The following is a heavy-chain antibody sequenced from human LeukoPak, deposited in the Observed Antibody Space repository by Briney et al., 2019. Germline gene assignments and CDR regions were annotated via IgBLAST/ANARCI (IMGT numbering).Heavy chain of an antibody. CDR1: GFTFSDYY. Sequence: GSLRLSCAASGFTFSDYYMSWIRQAPGKGLEWVAVISYDGSNKYYADSVKGRFTISRGNSKNTLYLQMNSLRAEDTAVYYCARDLFKGFDPWGQGTLVTVSS. CDR3: ARDLFKGFDP. J-gene: IGHJ5*02. CDR2: ISYDGSNK. V-gene: IGHV3-30-3*01.